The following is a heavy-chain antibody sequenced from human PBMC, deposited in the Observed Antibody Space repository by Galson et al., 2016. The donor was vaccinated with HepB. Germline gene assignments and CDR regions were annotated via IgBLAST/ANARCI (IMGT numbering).Heavy chain of an antibody. D-gene: IGHD6-19*01. CDR1: DGSINSDC. V-gene: IGHV4-59*08. Sequence: SETLSLTCNVADGSINSDCWSRIRQPPGKGLEWVGHIYYSGSANYSPPLKSRITIPVDTSKSQFYLKINSVTAADTAVYYCARHASGWYPHGIDVWGQGTAVTVSS. CDR3: ARHASGWYPHGIDV. J-gene: IGHJ6*02. CDR2: IYYSGSA.